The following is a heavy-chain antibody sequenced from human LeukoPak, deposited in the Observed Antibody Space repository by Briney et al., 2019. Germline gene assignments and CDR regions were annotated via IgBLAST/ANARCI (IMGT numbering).Heavy chain of an antibody. D-gene: IGHD1-1*01. V-gene: IGHV4-38-2*01. CDR3: ARHREYTWNAVPKDDAFNI. J-gene: IGHJ3*02. CDR2: IYHSGST. CDR1: GYSISSVYY. Sequence: SETLSLTCAVSGYSISSVYYWGWIRQPPGKGLEWIGSIYHSGSTYYNPSLKSRVTISVDTSKNQFSLKLSSVTAADTAVYYCARHREYTWNAVPKDDAFNIWGQGTMVTVSS.